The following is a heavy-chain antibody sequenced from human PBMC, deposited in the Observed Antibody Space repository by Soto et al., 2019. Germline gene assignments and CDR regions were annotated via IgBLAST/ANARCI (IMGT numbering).Heavy chain of an antibody. CDR3: ARRDIAARPDYYYYGMDV. D-gene: IGHD6-6*01. CDR1: GGSISSYY. J-gene: IGHJ6*02. V-gene: IGHV4-59*01. CDR2: IYYSGST. Sequence: QVQLQESGPGLVKPSETLSLTCTVSGGSISSYYWSWIRQPPGKGLEWIGYIYYSGSTNYNPSLKIRVTISVDSSKNQFSLKLSSVTAADTAVYYCARRDIAARPDYYYYGMDVWGQGTTVTVSS.